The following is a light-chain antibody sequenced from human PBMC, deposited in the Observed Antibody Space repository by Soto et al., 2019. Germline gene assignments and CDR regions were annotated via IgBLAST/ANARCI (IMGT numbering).Light chain of an antibody. J-gene: IGKJ4*01. V-gene: IGKV3-15*01. CDR3: QQYKDWPPLT. CDR2: AAS. Sequence: EIILTQSPGTLSVSPGETVTLVCRASQRVSVYLAWYQQKSGQPPRLLIHAASDTATGVPARFSGSGSGTEFSLTISSMQSEDFGTYYCQQYKDWPPLTFGGGTRVDIK. CDR1: QRVSVY.